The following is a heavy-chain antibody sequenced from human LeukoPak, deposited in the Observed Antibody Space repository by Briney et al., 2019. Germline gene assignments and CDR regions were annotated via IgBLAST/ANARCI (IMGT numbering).Heavy chain of an antibody. CDR3: ARAYQGNYDSSGLIDI. CDR1: GFTFSSYA. Sequence: PGRSLRLSCAASGFTFSSYAMHWVRQAPGKGLEWVAVISYDGSNKYYADSVKGRFTISRDNAKNSLYLQLNSLRAEDTALYYCARAYQGNYDSSGLIDIWGQGTMVTVSS. J-gene: IGHJ3*02. D-gene: IGHD3-22*01. CDR2: ISYDGSNK. V-gene: IGHV3-30-3*01.